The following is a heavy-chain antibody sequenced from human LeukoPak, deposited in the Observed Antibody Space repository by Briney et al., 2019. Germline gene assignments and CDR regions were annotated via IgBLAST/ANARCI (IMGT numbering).Heavy chain of an antibody. V-gene: IGHV3-30*18. CDR1: GFTFSSYG. J-gene: IGHJ4*02. CDR2: ISYDGSNK. CDR3: AKSTSVVAATLGFDY. D-gene: IGHD2-15*01. Sequence: GGSLRLSCAASGFTFSSYGMHWVRQAPGKGLEWVAVISYDGSNKYYADSVKGRFTISRDNSKNTLYLQMNSLRAEDTAVYYCAKSTSVVAATLGFDYWGQGTLVTVSS.